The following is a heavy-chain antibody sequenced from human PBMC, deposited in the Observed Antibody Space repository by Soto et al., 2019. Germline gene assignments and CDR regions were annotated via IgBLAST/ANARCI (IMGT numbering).Heavy chain of an antibody. CDR1: NYSFSSFG. D-gene: IGHD1-26*01. CDR3: ARDPFYSGTNLQVGYFDS. CDR2: INPSNDNT. V-gene: IGHV1-18*01. J-gene: IGHJ4*02. Sequence: ASVKVPCKASNYSFSSFGISWMRQAPGQGLEWMAWINPSNDNTNYAQGLQGRVTLTTDTSTSTAYMELRSLRSDDTAVYYCARDPFYSGTNLQVGYFDSWGQGTLVTVSS.